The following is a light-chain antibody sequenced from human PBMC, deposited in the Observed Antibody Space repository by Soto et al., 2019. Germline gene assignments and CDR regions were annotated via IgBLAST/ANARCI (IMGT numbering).Light chain of an antibody. J-gene: IGKJ2*01. Sequence: ETVMTQSPVTLSVSPGERATLSCRASQSVSSNLAWYQQKPGQAPRLLIYGASTRATGIPARFSGSGSGTEFTLTISSLQSEDFAIYYCQQYDNWPLYTFGQGTKLEIK. CDR2: GAS. CDR1: QSVSSN. V-gene: IGKV3-15*01. CDR3: QQYDNWPLYT.